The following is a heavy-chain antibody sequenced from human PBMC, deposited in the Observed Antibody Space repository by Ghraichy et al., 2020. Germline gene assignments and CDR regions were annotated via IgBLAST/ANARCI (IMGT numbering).Heavy chain of an antibody. V-gene: IGHV3-64D*06. J-gene: IGHJ4*02. CDR3: VKDPGYCSSTSCYGVLGK. D-gene: IGHD2-2*01. CDR2: ISSNGGNT. CDR1: GFTFSTYS. Sequence: GESLNISCSASGFTFSTYSMHWVRQAPGKGLEYVSTISSNGGNTYYADSVKGRFTISRDNSKNTLYLQMSSLRAEDTAIYYCVKDPGYCSSTSCYGVLGKWGQGTLVTVSS.